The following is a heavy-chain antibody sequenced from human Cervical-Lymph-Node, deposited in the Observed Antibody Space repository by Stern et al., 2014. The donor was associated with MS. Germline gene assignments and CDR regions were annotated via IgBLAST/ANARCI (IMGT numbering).Heavy chain of an antibody. J-gene: IGHJ3*02. Sequence: VQLVESGPGLVKPSQTLSLTCSVSGGSISSGSSYWSWIRQHPGKGLEWIGYIHYSGNTYYNSSLKSRVHLSADTSKNQFSLELSSVTAADTAVYYCARLSSDAFDIWGQGTMVTVSS. CDR3: ARLSSDAFDI. CDR2: IHYSGNT. CDR1: GGSISSGSSY. V-gene: IGHV4-31*03.